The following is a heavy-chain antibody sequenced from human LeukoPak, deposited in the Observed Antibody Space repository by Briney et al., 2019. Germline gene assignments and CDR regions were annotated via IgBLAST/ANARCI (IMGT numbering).Heavy chain of an antibody. CDR3: ACQIEVGATHRGFYYYMDV. D-gene: IGHD1-26*01. V-gene: IGHV1-69*06. CDR2: IIPIFGTA. J-gene: IGHJ6*03. Sequence: SVKVSCKASGGTFSSYAISWVRQAPGQGLEWMGGIIPIFGTANYAQKFQGRVTITADKSTSTAYMELSSLRSEDTAVYYCACQIEVGATHRGFYYYMDVWGKGTTVTVSS. CDR1: GGTFSSYA.